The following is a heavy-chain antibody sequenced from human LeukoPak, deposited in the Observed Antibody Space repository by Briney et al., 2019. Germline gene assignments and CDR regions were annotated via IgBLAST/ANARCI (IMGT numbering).Heavy chain of an antibody. CDR2: INPNSGGA. J-gene: IGHJ6*03. CDR1: GYTFTGYY. Sequence: ASVKVSCKASGYTFTGYYMHWVRQAPGQGLEWMGWINPNSGGANYAQKFQGRVTMTRDTSISTAYMELSRLRSDDTAVYYCARPNDSSGYYPYYYMDVWGKGTTVTVSS. D-gene: IGHD3-22*01. V-gene: IGHV1-2*02. CDR3: ARPNDSSGYYPYYYMDV.